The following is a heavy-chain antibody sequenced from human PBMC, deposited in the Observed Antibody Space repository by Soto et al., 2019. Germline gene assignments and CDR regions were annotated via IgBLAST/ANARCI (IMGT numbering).Heavy chain of an antibody. V-gene: IGHV1-46*03. CDR2: INPSGGST. Sequence: QVQLVQSGAEVKKPGASVQVSCKASGYTFTSYYMHWVRQAPGQGLEWMGIINPSGGSTSYAQKDQGRGTMTRDTSTSTVYMELSSLRSEDTAVYYCARDTSDCDPRDYFDYWGQGTLVTVSS. CDR1: GYTFTSYY. CDR3: ARDTSDCDPRDYFDY. D-gene: IGHD2-21*02. J-gene: IGHJ4*02.